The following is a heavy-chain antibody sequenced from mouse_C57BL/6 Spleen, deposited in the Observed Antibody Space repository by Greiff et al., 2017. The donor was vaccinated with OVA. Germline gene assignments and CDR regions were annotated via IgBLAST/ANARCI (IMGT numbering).Heavy chain of an antibody. CDR1: GFTFSSYG. CDR3: ARHGDDGYPFDY. CDR2: ISSGGSYT. D-gene: IGHD2-3*01. Sequence: EVNVVESGGDLVKPGGSLKLSCAASGFTFSSYGMSWVRQTPDKRLEWVATISSGGSYTYYPDSVKGRFTISRDNAKNTLYLQMSSLKTEDTARYYCARHGDDGYPFDYWGQGTTLTVAS. J-gene: IGHJ2*01. V-gene: IGHV5-6*01.